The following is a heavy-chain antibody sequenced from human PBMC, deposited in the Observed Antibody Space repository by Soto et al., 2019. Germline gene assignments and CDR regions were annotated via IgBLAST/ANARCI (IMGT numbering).Heavy chain of an antibody. V-gene: IGHV3-30-3*01. CDR1: GFTFSSYA. Sequence: GGSLRLSCAASGFTFSSYAMHWVRQAPGKGLEWVAVISYGGSNKYYADSVKGRFTISRDNSKNTLYLQMNSLRAEDTAVYYCARAGGDYGYYGMDVWGQGTTVTVSS. D-gene: IGHD2-21*02. CDR3: ARAGGDYGYYGMDV. CDR2: ISYGGSNK. J-gene: IGHJ6*02.